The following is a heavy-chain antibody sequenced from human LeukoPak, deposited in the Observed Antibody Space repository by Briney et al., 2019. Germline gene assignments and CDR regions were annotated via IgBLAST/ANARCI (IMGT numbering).Heavy chain of an antibody. J-gene: IGHJ3*02. CDR3: ARYSATYYVAFDI. Sequence: GGSLRLSCAVSGFTLSSYEMNWVRQAPGKGLERISYISSSGSTIYYADSVKGRFTISRDSAKNSLYLQMSSLRAEDTALYYCARYSATYYVAFDICGQGTVVTVSS. D-gene: IGHD1-26*01. CDR1: GFTLSSYE. CDR2: ISSSGSTI. V-gene: IGHV3-48*03.